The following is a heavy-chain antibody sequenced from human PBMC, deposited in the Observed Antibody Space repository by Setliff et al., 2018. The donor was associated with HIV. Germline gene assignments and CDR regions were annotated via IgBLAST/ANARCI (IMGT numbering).Heavy chain of an antibody. J-gene: IGHJ4*02. CDR2: MYHSGST. Sequence: PSETLSLTCSVSGHSIRSGYYRGWIRQPPGKGLEWIGTMYHSGSTYYNPSLQGRVTMFFDTSEDHFSLRLSSVTTADTAVYYCASRWGSYYDTNGHPFDYWGQGTLVTVSS. V-gene: IGHV4-38-2*01. D-gene: IGHD3-22*01. CDR3: ASRWGSYYDTNGHPFDY. CDR1: GHSIRSGYY.